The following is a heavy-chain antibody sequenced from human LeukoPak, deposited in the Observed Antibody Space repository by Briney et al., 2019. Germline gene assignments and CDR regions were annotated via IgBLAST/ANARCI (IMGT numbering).Heavy chain of an antibody. CDR2: IYWDDVN. J-gene: IGHJ4*02. Sequence: SGPTLVNPSQTLTLTCSFSGFSLRPSAVGVGWIRQRPGKARGWLALIYWDDVNRYSPSLQNTLTITNDTPKNQMVLPLTHMDPVDTATYYCAHRLDAIFGMVTPFDYWGRGTIVTDSS. V-gene: IGHV2-5*02. CDR1: GFSLRPSAVG. CDR3: AHRLDAIFGMVTPFDY. D-gene: IGHD3-3*01.